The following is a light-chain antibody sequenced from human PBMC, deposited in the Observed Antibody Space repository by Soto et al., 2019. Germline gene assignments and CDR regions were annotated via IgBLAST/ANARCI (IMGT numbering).Light chain of an antibody. J-gene: IGKJ3*01. Sequence: EIVMTQSPATLSVSPGERATLSCRASQSVSSNLAWYQQKPGQAPRLLIYGASTRATGNPARFSGSGSGTEFTLTISSLQSEDVAVYYCQQYNNWPPFTFGPGTKVNIK. V-gene: IGKV3-15*01. CDR3: QQYNNWPPFT. CDR2: GAS. CDR1: QSVSSN.